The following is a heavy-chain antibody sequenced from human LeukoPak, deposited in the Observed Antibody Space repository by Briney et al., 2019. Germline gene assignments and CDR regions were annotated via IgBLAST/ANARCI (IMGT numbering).Heavy chain of an antibody. J-gene: IGHJ3*02. D-gene: IGHD3-9*01. CDR2: INCYNGNT. Sequence: ASVKVSCKDSGYTFATYGLNWVRQAPGQGFEWMGWINCYNGNTKYAQNFQGRVTMTTDTSTNTVYLELRSLRSDDTAVYYCARDPHYDILTGSADTWGQATLPTASS. V-gene: IGHV1-18*01. CDR1: GYTFATYG. CDR3: ARDPHYDILTGSADT.